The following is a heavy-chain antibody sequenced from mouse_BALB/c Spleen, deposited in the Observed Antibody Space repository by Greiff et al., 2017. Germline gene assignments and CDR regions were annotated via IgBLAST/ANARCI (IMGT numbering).Heavy chain of an antibody. CDR1: GFTFSSYG. V-gene: IGHV5-6-3*01. CDR3: ARDRGLLSDAMDY. CDR2: INSNGGST. Sequence: EVQLVESGGGLVQPGGSLKLSCAASGFTFSSYGMSWVRQTPDKRLELVATINSNGGSTYYPDSVKGRFTISRDNAKNTLYLQMSSLKSEDTAMYYCARDRGLLSDAMDYWGQGTSGTVSS. J-gene: IGHJ4*01. D-gene: IGHD2-1*01.